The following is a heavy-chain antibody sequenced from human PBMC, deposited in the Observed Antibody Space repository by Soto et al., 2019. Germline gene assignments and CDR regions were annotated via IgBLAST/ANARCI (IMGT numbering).Heavy chain of an antibody. CDR3: AKVLTGYYYYFEY. Sequence: ETLSLSCAASGFTFSSYAMIWVRQAPGKGLEWVSGVGGSGKYTYYADSVKGRFTISRDNSKNTVYLQISSLRAEDTAVYYCAKVLTGYYYYFEYWGQGTLVTVSS. J-gene: IGHJ4*02. D-gene: IGHD3-9*01. CDR2: VGGSGKYT. CDR1: GFTFSSYA. V-gene: IGHV3-23*01.